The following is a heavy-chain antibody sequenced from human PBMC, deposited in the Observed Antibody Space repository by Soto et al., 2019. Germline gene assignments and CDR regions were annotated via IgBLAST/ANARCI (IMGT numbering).Heavy chain of an antibody. J-gene: IGHJ6*02. Sequence: GGSLRLSCAASGFTFSSYSMNWVRQAPGKGLEWVSYISSSSSTIYYADSVKGRFTISRDNAKNSLYLQMNSLRDEDTAVYYCARDPERHGTHYYYYYGMDVWGQGTKVTVYS. CDR2: ISSSSSTI. CDR3: ARDPERHGTHYYYYYGMDV. V-gene: IGHV3-48*02. CDR1: GFTFSSYS.